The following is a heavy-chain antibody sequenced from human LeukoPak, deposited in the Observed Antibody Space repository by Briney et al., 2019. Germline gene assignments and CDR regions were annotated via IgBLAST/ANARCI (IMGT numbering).Heavy chain of an antibody. D-gene: IGHD2-15*01. J-gene: IGHJ4*02. CDR3: ARYRRYCSGDTCLIFDY. CDR2: IYHSGSS. Sequence: PTQTLSCAFSVYGGSFNGYYWSWIRQPPAKSLEWIGGIYHSGSSNNNPSLKSQVTISVNTSKNKISLNLRSMSAPDTAVYYCARYRRYCSGDTCLIFDYWGQGTLVTVSS. V-gene: IGHV4-34*01. CDR1: GGSFNGYY.